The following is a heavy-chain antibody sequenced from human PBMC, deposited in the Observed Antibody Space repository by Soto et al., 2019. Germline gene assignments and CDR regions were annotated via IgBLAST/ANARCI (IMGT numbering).Heavy chain of an antibody. J-gene: IGHJ4*02. CDR2: ISGSGGST. D-gene: IGHD3-10*01. CDR1: GFTFSSYA. V-gene: IGHV3-23*01. CDR3: AKERFTMVRGDLDY. Sequence: GESLKISCAASGFTFSSYAMSWVRQAPGKGLEWVSAISGSGGSTYYADSVKGRFTISRDNSKNTLYLQMNSLRAEDTAVYYCAKERFTMVRGDLDYWGQGTLVTVSS.